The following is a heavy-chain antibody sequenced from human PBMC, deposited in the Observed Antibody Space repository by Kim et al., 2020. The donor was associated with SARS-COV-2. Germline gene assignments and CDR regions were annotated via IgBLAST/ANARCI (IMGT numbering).Heavy chain of an antibody. Sequence: GGSLRLSCAGSGFTSFSAYAMTWLRQTPGRGLEWVAAISADGQSTYYADSVKGRFTISRDNSKNTLNLQMSGLRVEDTAVYYCVKVIIVSGATVRGWFDSWGQGTLVTVPS. CDR2: ISADGQST. J-gene: IGHJ5*01. CDR1: GFTSFSAYA. D-gene: IGHD4-4*01. V-gene: IGHV3-23*01. CDR3: VKVIIVSGATVRGWFDS.